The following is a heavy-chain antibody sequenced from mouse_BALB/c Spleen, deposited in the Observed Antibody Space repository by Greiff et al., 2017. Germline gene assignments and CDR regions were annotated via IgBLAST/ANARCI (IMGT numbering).Heavy chain of an antibody. CDR2: IDPANGNT. J-gene: IGHJ1*01. CDR1: GFNIKDTY. CDR3: AVYYYGSSWYFDV. Sequence: EVQVVESGAELVKPGASVKLSCTASGFNIKDTYMHWVKQRPEQGLEWIGRIDPANGNTKYDPKFQGKATITADTSSNTAYLQLSSLTSEDTAVYYCAVYYYGSSWYFDVWGAGTTVTVSS. V-gene: IGHV14-3*02. D-gene: IGHD1-1*01.